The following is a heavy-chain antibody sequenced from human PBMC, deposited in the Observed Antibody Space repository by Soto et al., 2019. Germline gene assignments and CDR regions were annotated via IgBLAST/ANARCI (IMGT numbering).Heavy chain of an antibody. D-gene: IGHD1-1*01. V-gene: IGHV3-74*01. CDR1: GFTFSSYW. Sequence: EVQLVESGGGLVQPGGSLRLSCAASGFTFSSYWMHWVRQAPGKGLVWVSRINSDGSSTSYAYSVKGRFTISRDNAKNTLYLQMNSLRAEDTPVYYCARDASWNRRSHAFDIWGQGTMVTVSS. CDR2: INSDGSST. CDR3: ARDASWNRRSHAFDI. J-gene: IGHJ3*02.